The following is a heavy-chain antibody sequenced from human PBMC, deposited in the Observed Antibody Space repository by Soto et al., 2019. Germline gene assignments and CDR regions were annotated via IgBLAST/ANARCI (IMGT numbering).Heavy chain of an antibody. CDR2: IWYDGSNK. CDR1: GFSVSNYG. J-gene: IGHJ4*02. V-gene: IGHV3-33*01. D-gene: IGHD2-15*01. CDR3: ARDGGSSHFHF. Sequence: GGSLRLSCAESGFSVSNYGMHWVRKAPCKGLEWVSVIWYDGSNKYYADSVKGRFTISRDNPQNTLYLQMTSLITEDTAVYVCARDGGSSHFHFRGQGT.